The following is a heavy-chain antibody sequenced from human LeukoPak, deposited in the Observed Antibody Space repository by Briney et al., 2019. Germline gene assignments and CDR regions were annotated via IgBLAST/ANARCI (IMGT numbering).Heavy chain of an antibody. CDR2: INPNSGAT. V-gene: IGHV1-2*02. CDR3: AREGIEMEPADDAFAF. Sequence: ASVKVSCKASGYTFTGYYMHWVRQAPGQGLEWMGWINPNSGATNYAQRFQGRVTMTRDTSINTAYMELTRLRYDDTALYYCAREGIEMEPADDAFAFWGQGSMVTVSS. CDR1: GYTFTGYY. D-gene: IGHD1-14*01. J-gene: IGHJ3*01.